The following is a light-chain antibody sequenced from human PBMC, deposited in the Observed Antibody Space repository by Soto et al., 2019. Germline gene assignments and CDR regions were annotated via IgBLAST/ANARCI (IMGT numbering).Light chain of an antibody. CDR1: SSNIGNNY. CDR3: GTWDSRRSANV. V-gene: IGLV1-51*01. CDR2: DSN. J-gene: IGLJ1*01. Sequence: QSVLTQPPSVSAAPGQKVTLSCSGSSSNIGNNYVSWYQHLPGTTTKLLIYDSNQRPSGIPDRFSGSKSGTSATLAITGLQTGYDADYYCGTWDSRRSANVCGTGTK.